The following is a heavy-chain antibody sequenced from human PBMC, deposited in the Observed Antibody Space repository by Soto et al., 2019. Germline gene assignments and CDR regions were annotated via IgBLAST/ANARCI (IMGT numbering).Heavy chain of an antibody. Sequence: GGSLRLSCAASGFTFSNYGMHWVRQAPGKGLEWVAVISYDGSIKYSADSVKGRFTISRDNSKNTLYLQMNSLRAEDTAVYYCAKAGGVPAAMRVHYFDYWGQGTLVTVSS. CDR1: GFTFSNYG. J-gene: IGHJ4*02. V-gene: IGHV3-30*18. CDR2: ISYDGSIK. D-gene: IGHD2-2*01. CDR3: AKAGGVPAAMRVHYFDY.